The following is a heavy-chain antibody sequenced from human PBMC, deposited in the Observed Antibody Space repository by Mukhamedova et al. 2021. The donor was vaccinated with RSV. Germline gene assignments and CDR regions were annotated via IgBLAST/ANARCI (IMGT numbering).Heavy chain of an antibody. D-gene: IGHD2-2*02. CDR3: AREGIVVVPAAIVWFDP. V-gene: IGHV3-30*01. Sequence: YYADSVKGRFTISRDNSKNTLYLQMNSLRAEDTAVYYCAREGIVVVPAAIVWFDPWGQGTLVTVSS. J-gene: IGHJ5*02.